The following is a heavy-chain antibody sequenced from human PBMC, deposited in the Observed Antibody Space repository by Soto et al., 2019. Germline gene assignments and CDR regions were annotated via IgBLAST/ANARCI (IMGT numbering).Heavy chain of an antibody. D-gene: IGHD5-12*01. CDR2: ISYSSSTI. J-gene: IGHJ4*02. CDR3: ARDKGSGYYYFGY. V-gene: IGHV3-48*01. Sequence: EVQLVESGGGLVQPGGSLRLSCAASGFTFSSYSMNWVRQAPGKGLEWVSYISYSSSTIYYADSVKGRFTISRDNAKNSLYLQMNGLRAEDTAVYYCARDKGSGYYYFGYWGQGTLVTVSS. CDR1: GFTFSSYS.